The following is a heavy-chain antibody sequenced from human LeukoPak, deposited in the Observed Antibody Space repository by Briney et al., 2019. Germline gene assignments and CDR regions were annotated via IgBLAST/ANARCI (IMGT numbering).Heavy chain of an antibody. V-gene: IGHV3-9*01. Sequence: TGVSLRLSCAGSGFTFDDYAMHWVRQTPGKGLEWVSRISWNSGNIAYADFVGGRFTISRDNAKNSLSLQMHSLSDEDTAVYYCAKDAYGGATFFYYMDVWGKGTTATVSS. CDR3: AKDAYGGATFFYYMDV. D-gene: IGHD2/OR15-2a*01. CDR1: GFTFDDYA. J-gene: IGHJ6*03. CDR2: ISWNSGNI.